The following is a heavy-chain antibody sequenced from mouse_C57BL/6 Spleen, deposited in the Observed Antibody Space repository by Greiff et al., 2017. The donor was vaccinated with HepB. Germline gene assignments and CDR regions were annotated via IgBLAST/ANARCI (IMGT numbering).Heavy chain of an antibody. CDR3: ARPKLGRDYAMDY. V-gene: IGHV1-7*01. Sequence: VQLQQSGAELAKPGASVKLSCKASGYTFTSYWMHWVKQRPGQGLEWIGYINPSSGYTKYTQKFKDKATLTADKSSRTAYMQLSSLTYEDSAVYYCARPKLGRDYAMDYWGQGTSVTVSS. J-gene: IGHJ4*01. D-gene: IGHD4-1*01. CDR1: GYTFTSYW. CDR2: INPSSGYT.